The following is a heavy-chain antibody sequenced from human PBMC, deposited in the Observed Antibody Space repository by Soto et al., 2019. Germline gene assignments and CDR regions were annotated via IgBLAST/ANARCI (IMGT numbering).Heavy chain of an antibody. CDR2: ISSSSSTI. CDR3: ARESGVGATKYYYGMDV. V-gene: IGHV3-48*02. Sequence: EVQLVESGGGLVQPGGSLRLSCAASGFTFSSYSMNWVRQAPGKGLEWVSYISSSSSTIYYADSVKGRFTISRDNAKNSLYLQMNSLRDEDTAVYYCARESGVGATKYYYGMDVWGQGTTVTVSS. D-gene: IGHD1-26*01. J-gene: IGHJ6*02. CDR1: GFTFSSYS.